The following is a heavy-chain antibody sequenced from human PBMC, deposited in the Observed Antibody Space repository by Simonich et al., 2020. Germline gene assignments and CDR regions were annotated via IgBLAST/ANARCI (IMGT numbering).Heavy chain of an antibody. CDR2: IYYSGTT. CDR3: ARHDRWLQFYFDY. J-gene: IGHJ4*02. V-gene: IGHV4-59*08. D-gene: IGHD5-12*01. CDR1: GGSISSYY. Sequence: QVQLQESGPGLVKPSETLSLTCTVSGGSISSYYWSWIRQPPWKGLEWIGYIYYSGTTTYTPSLQSRVTISVDTSKNQFSLKLSSVTAADTAVYYCARHDRWLQFYFDYWGQGTLVTVSS.